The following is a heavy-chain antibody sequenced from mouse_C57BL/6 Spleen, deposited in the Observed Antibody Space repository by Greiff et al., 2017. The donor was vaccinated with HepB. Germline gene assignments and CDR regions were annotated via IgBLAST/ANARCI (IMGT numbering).Heavy chain of an antibody. CDR1: GYTFTDYN. CDR2: INPNNGGT. D-gene: IGHD2-3*01. J-gene: IGHJ2*01. V-gene: IGHV1-22*01. Sequence: EVQLQQSGPELVKPGASVKMSCKASGYTFTDYNMHWVKQSHGKSLEWIGYINPNNGGTSYNQKFKGKATLTVNKSSSTAYLELRSLTSEESAVYYCARGMYDGYYGGFDYWGQGTTLTVSS. CDR3: ARGMYDGYYGGFDY.